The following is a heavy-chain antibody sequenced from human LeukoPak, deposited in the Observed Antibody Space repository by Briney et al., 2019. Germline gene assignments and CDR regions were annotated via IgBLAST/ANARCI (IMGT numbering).Heavy chain of an antibody. CDR1: GFTFSSYA. J-gene: IGHJ4*02. CDR3: AKAANEWELLAGYFDY. V-gene: IGHV3-30*04. CDR2: ISYDGSNK. D-gene: IGHD1-26*01. Sequence: GRSLRLSCAASGFTFSSYAMHWVRQAPGKGLEWVAVISYDGSNKYYADSVKGRFTISRDNSKNTLYLQMNSLRAEDTAVYYCAKAANEWELLAGYFDYWGQGTLVTVSS.